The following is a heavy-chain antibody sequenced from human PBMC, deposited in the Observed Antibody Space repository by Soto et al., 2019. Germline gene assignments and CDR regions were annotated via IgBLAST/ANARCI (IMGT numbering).Heavy chain of an antibody. CDR1: GTIFSSYT. CDR3: ARGLGGRMDD. CDR2: IIPILGET. D-gene: IGHD3-16*01. Sequence: QVQLVQSGAEVKKPGSSVRVSCKASGTIFSSYTISWVRQAPGQGLEWMGRIIPILGETNSAQKFQGRVTLTADKCTNTAYMELNSLRLEDTALYYCARGLGGRMDDWGQGTTVTVSS. J-gene: IGHJ6*02. V-gene: IGHV1-69*08.